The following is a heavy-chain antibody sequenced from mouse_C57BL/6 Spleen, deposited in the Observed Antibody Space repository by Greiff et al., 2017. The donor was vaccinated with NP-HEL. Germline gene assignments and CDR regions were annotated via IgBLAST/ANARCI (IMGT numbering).Heavy chain of an antibody. Sequence: QVQLQQPGAELVKPGASVKLSCKASGYTFTSYWMHWVKQRPGRGLEWIGRIDPNSGGTKYNEKFKSKATLTVDKPSSTAYMQLSSLTSEDSAVYYCASEIYDGYYVGYFDVWGTGTTVTVSS. V-gene: IGHV1-72*01. CDR3: ASEIYDGYYVGYFDV. CDR1: GYTFTSYW. J-gene: IGHJ1*03. CDR2: IDPNSGGT. D-gene: IGHD2-3*01.